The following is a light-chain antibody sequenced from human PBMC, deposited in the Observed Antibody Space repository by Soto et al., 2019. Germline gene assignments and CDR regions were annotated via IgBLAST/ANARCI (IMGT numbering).Light chain of an antibody. CDR1: SSDVGGYNY. CDR3: CSYAGSYMNV. CDR2: DVS. V-gene: IGLV2-11*01. J-gene: IGLJ1*01. Sequence: QSALTQPRSVSGSPGQSVTISCTGTSSDVGGYNYVSWYQQHSGKAPKLMIYDVSKRPSGVPDRFSGSKSGNTASLTISGLQAEDEADYYCCSYAGSYMNVFGTGTKLTVL.